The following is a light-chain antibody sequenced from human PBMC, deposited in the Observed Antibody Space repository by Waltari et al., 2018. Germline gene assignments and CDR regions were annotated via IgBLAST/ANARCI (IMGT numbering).Light chain of an antibody. J-gene: IGKJ5*01. CDR2: DAS. CDR3: HQYDNLPLT. V-gene: IGKV1-33*01. CDR1: QDISNS. Sequence: DIKMTQSPSSLSASVGDRVTITCQASQDISNSLNWNQHKPGKAPKLLIYDASNLETGVPSRFSGSGSGTDFTFTISSLQPEDFATYFCHQYDNLPLTFGQGTRLEIK.